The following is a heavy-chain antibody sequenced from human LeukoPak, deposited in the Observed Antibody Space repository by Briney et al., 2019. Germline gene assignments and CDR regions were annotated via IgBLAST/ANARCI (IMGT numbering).Heavy chain of an antibody. CDR1: GFTFSSYW. CDR3: AIFGVVSNFDY. Sequence: QPGGSLRLSCAASGFTFSSYWMSWVRQAPGKGLEWVANIKQDGSEKYYVDSVKGRFTISRDSAKNSLYLQMNSLRAEDTAVYYCAIFGVVSNFDYWGQGTLVTVSS. D-gene: IGHD3-3*01. V-gene: IGHV3-7*02. CDR2: IKQDGSEK. J-gene: IGHJ4*02.